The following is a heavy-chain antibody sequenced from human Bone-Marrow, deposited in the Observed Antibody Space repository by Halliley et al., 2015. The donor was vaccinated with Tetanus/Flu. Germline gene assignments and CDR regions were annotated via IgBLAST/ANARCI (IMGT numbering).Heavy chain of an antibody. D-gene: IGHD1-20*01. Sequence: TLSLTCTVSGASISNFYWSWIRQPPGKGLEWIGYIHYSGITNYNPSLKSRASISVDTSKSQFSLKLRPVTAADAAVYYCARDPSGRGYNAGSTGFARWGQRALVTSSS. CDR1: GASISNFY. CDR2: IHYSGIT. V-gene: IGHV4-59*01. CDR3: ARDPSGRGYNAGSTGFAR. J-gene: IGHJ5*02.